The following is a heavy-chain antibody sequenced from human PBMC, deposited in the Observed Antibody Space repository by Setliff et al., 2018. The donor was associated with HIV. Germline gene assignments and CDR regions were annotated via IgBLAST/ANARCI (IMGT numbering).Heavy chain of an antibody. CDR2: IYTSGST. J-gene: IGHJ4*02. CDR1: GGSISSGSYY. D-gene: IGHD6-19*01. Sequence: SETLSLTCTVSGGSISSGSYYWSWIRQPAGKGLGWIGRIYTSGSTNYNPSLKSRVTISVDTSKNQFSLKLSAVTAADTAVYYCARGRGIAVAGAGFDYWGQGTLVTVSS. CDR3: ARGRGIAVAGAGFDY. V-gene: IGHV4-61*02.